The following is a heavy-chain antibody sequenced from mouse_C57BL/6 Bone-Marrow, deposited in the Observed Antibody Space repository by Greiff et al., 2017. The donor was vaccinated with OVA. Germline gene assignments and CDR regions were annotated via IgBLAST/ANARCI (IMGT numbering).Heavy chain of an antibody. Sequence: QVQLQQPGAELVKPGASVKLSCKASGYTFTSYWMQWVKQRPGQGLEWIGEIDPSDSYTNYNQKFKGKATLTVDTSSSTAYIQLSSLTSEDSAVYYCARTFNWVYAMDYWGQGTSVTVSS. CDR1: GYTFTSYW. CDR3: ARTFNWVYAMDY. CDR2: IDPSDSYT. D-gene: IGHD4-1*01. J-gene: IGHJ4*01. V-gene: IGHV1-50*01.